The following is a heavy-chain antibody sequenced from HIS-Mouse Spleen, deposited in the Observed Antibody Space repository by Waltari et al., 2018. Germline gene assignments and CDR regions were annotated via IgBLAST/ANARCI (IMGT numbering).Heavy chain of an antibody. V-gene: IGHV3-30*18. D-gene: IGHD6-19*01. Sequence: QVQLVESGGGVVQPGRSLSIPCAASGFPFSRFGMHWVRQAPGKGLEWVAVISYDGSNKYYADSVKGRFTISRDNSKNTLYLQMNSLRAEDTAVYYCAKAIAVAGTLDYWGQGTLVTVSS. CDR2: ISYDGSNK. J-gene: IGHJ4*02. CDR3: AKAIAVAGTLDY. CDR1: GFPFSRFG.